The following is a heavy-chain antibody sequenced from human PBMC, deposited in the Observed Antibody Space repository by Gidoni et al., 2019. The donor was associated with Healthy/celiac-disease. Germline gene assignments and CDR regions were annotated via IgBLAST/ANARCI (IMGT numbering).Heavy chain of an antibody. J-gene: IGHJ6*02. V-gene: IGHV1-46*01. Sequence: QVQLVQSGAEVQKPGASVKVSCKASGYTFTSYYMHWVRQAPGQGLEWMGIINPSGGSTSYAQKFQGRVTMTRDTSTSTVYMELSSLRSEDTAVYYCAREGRRDTAMVRSVGFPDYGMDVWGQGTTVTVSS. CDR2: INPSGGST. CDR1: GYTFTSYY. CDR3: AREGRRDTAMVRSVGFPDYGMDV. D-gene: IGHD5-18*01.